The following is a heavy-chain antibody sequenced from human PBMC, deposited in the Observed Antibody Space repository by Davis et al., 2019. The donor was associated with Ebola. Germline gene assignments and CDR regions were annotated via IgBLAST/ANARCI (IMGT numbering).Heavy chain of an antibody. CDR2: INHSGST. D-gene: IGHD3-10*01. CDR3: ARFPVLLWFRYYGMDV. V-gene: IGHV4-34*01. CDR1: GGSFSGYY. J-gene: IGHJ6*02. Sequence: SETLSLTCAVYGGSFSGYYWSWIRQPPGKGLEWIGEINHSGSTNYNPFLKSRVTISVDKSKNQFSLKLSSVTAADTAVYYCARFPVLLWFRYYGMDVWGQGTTVTVSS.